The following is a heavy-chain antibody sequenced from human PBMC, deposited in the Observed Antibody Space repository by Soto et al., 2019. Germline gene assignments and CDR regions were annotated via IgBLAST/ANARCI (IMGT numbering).Heavy chain of an antibody. V-gene: IGHV4-30-2*01. Sequence: SETLSLTCAVSGGSISGGGYSWGWIRQPPGKGLEWIGYIYHSGSTYYNPSLKSRVTISVDRSNNQFSLKLSSVTAAETAVYYYASGMYYDSSGYLHWGQGTLVTVSS. CDR3: ASGMYYDSSGYLH. CDR1: GGSISGGGYS. J-gene: IGHJ4*02. CDR2: IYHSGST. D-gene: IGHD3-22*01.